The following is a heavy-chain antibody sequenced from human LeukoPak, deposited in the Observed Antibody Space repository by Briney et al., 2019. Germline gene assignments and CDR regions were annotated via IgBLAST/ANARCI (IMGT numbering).Heavy chain of an antibody. Sequence: SETLSLTCAVYGGSFSGYYWSWIRQPPGKGLEWIGEINHSGSTYYNPSLKSRVTISVDTSKNQFSLKLSSVTAADTAVYYCARVPLGASVAGYWGKGPWSPSPQ. CDR1: GGSFSGYY. D-gene: IGHD6-19*01. J-gene: IGHJ4*03. V-gene: IGHV4-34*01. CDR2: INHSGST. CDR3: ARVPLGASVAGY.